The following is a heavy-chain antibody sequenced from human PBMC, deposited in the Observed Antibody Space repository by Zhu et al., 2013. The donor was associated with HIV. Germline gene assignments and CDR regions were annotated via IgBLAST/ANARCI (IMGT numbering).Heavy chain of an antibody. D-gene: IGHD4-4*01. V-gene: IGHV1-69*06. CDR2: IIPIFGTA. Sequence: QVQLVQSGAEVKKPGSSVKVSCKASGGTFSSYAISWVRQAPGQGLEWMGGIIPIFGTANYAQKFQGRVTITADKSTSTAYMELSSLRSEDTAVYYCASRHDYSPAYYYYGMDVWGQGTTVTVSS. CDR1: GGTFSSYA. CDR3: ASRHDYSPAYYYYGMDV. J-gene: IGHJ6*02.